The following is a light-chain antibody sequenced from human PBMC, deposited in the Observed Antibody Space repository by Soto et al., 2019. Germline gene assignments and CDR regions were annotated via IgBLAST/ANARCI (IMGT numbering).Light chain of an antibody. Sequence: DAVLIQSPVSLPVTLGQPASISCRSSQSLVHSDGNTYLNWFQQRPGQSPRRLLYRVSNRVSGVANKLSGSAPGNHSPPKISWVEGEDVGVYYCMQGTHWLRTFGQGTKVEIK. CDR1: QSLVHSDGNTY. CDR2: RVS. V-gene: IGKV2-30*02. CDR3: MQGTHWLRT. J-gene: IGKJ1*01.